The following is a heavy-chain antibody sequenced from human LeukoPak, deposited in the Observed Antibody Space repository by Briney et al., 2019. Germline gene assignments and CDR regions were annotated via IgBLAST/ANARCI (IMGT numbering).Heavy chain of an antibody. Sequence: HAGGSLRLSCAASGFTFSSYAMSWVRQAPGKGLEWVSAISGSGGSTYYADSVKGRFTISRDNSKNTLYLQMNSLRAEDTAVYYCAKITDFWSGYYFDYWGQGTLVTVSS. CDR3: AKITDFWSGYYFDY. CDR2: ISGSGGST. J-gene: IGHJ4*02. D-gene: IGHD3-3*01. V-gene: IGHV3-23*01. CDR1: GFTFSSYA.